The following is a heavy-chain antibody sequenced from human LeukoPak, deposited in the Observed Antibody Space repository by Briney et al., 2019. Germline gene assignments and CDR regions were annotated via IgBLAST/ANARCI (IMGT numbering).Heavy chain of an antibody. CDR2: INYSGSS. D-gene: IGHD2-21*01. CDR1: GDSISSDY. V-gene: IGHV4-59*08. Sequence: PSETLSLTCIVSGDSISSDYWSWIRQSPGKGLEWIGYINYSGSSEYKHSLKSRVTISVDRSKNQVSLRMSSVTAADTAVYYCARLDCISDTCYNYWALGALVTVSS. J-gene: IGHJ4*02. CDR3: ARLDCISDTCYNY.